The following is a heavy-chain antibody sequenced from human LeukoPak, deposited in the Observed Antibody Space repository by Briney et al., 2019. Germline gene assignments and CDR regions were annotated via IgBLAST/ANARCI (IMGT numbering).Heavy chain of an antibody. V-gene: IGHV3-48*01. Sequence: GGSLRLSCAASGFTFSSYSMNWVRQAPGKGLEWVSYISSSSSTIYYADSVKGRFTISRDNAKNSLYLQMNSLRAEDTAVYYCARGTIVVDHAFDIWGQGTMVTVSS. J-gene: IGHJ3*02. CDR1: GFTFSSYS. D-gene: IGHD3-22*01. CDR3: ARGTIVVDHAFDI. CDR2: ISSSSSTI.